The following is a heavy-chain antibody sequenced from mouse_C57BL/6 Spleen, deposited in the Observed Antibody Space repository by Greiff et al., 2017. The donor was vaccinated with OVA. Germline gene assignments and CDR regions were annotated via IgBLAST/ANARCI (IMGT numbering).Heavy chain of an antibody. V-gene: IGHV5-9-1*02. CDR3: TRDGTYYDYDVDFDY. J-gene: IGHJ2*01. CDR2: ISSGGDYI. Sequence: EVMLVESGEGLVKPGGSLKLSCAASGFTFSSYAMSWVRQTPEKRLEWVAYISSGGDYIYYADTVKGRFTISRDNARNTLYLQMSSLKSEDTAMYYCTRDGTYYDYDVDFDYWGQGTTLTVSS. D-gene: IGHD2-4*01. CDR1: GFTFSSYA.